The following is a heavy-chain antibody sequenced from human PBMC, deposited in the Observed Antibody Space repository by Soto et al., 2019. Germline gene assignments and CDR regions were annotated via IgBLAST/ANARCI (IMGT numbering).Heavy chain of an antibody. V-gene: IGHV2-5*01. CDR2: IYCNDYK. J-gene: IGHJ4*01. D-gene: IGHD6-6*01. CDR3: ANSFYSSSGLLSCFDY. CDR1: GFSLITSGVG. Sequence: CGPTLVNPTRTLPLTCTFSGFSLITSGVGVGWMSHPPAKALEWLALIYCNDYKRYSPSLKSRLTITKDTSKNQVVLTMTNMDPVDTATYYCANSFYSSSGLLSCFDYWGQGTMVTVSS.